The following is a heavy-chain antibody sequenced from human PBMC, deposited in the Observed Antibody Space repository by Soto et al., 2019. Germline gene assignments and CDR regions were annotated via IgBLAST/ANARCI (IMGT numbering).Heavy chain of an antibody. V-gene: IGHV3-30*18. Sequence: GGSLRLSCAASGFTFSSYGMHWVRQAPGNGLQWVAVISYDGSNKYYADSVKGRFTISRDNSKNTLYLQMNSLRAEDTAVYYCAQDITIFGVVISHYYGMDVWGQGTTVTVSS. CDR1: GFTFSSYG. J-gene: IGHJ6*02. D-gene: IGHD3-3*01. CDR3: AQDITIFGVVISHYYGMDV. CDR2: ISYDGSNK.